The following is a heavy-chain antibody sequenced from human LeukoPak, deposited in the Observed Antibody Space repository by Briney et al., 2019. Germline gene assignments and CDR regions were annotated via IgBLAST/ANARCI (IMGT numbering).Heavy chain of an antibody. D-gene: IGHD1-7*01. CDR1: GGSISSSSYY. J-gene: IGHJ6*03. Sequence: SSETLSLTCTVSGGSISSSSYYWSWIRQPPGKGLEWIGYIYYSGSTNYNPSLKSRVTISVDTSKNQFSLKLSSVTAADTAVYYCARAGNEELRYYYYYMDVWGEGTTVTVSS. CDR3: ARAGNEELRYYYYYMDV. V-gene: IGHV4-61*01. CDR2: IYYSGST.